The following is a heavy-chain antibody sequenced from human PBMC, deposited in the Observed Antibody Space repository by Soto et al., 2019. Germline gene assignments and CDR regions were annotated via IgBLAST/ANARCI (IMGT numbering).Heavy chain of an antibody. Sequence: LRLSCAASGFTFGGSAMHWVRQASGKGLEWVGHIRSKTNSYATAYAESVKGRFTISRDDSMNTAYLQMNSLKTEDTAVYFCTRQTDAVQWLVVPTDYNFDYWGQGTLVTVSS. CDR1: GFTFGGSA. D-gene: IGHD6-19*01. V-gene: IGHV3-73*01. CDR2: IRSKTNSYAT. CDR3: TRQTDAVQWLVVPTDYNFDY. J-gene: IGHJ4*02.